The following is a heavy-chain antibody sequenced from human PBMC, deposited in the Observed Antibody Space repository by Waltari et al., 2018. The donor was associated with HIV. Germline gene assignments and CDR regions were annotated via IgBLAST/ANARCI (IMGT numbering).Heavy chain of an antibody. CDR1: GDTFSSYA. CDR2: LLPIFGTA. Sequence: QVQLVQSGAEVKKPGSSVKVSCKASGDTFSSYAISWVRQAPGQGLEWMGGLLPIFGTANYAQKFQGRVTITADESTSTAYMGRSSLRSEDTAVYYCARAREMATMPDAFDIWGQGTMVTVSS. D-gene: IGHD5-12*01. CDR3: ARAREMATMPDAFDI. V-gene: IGHV1-69*12. J-gene: IGHJ3*02.